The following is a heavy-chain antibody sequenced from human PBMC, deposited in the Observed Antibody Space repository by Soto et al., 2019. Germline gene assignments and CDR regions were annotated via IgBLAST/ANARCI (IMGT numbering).Heavy chain of an antibody. V-gene: IGHV3-15*01. Sequence: EVRLVESGGDLVKPGGSPRLSCVVSGLTFSNAWLSWVRQAPGKGLEWVGLIRGKLDGDTTDYAAPVKGRFTISKDDSKNTLYLQMNSLKTEDTAVYFCTTLLYGGNSDWGQGTLVTVSS. CDR1: GLTFSNAW. J-gene: IGHJ4*02. CDR3: TTLLYGGNSD. CDR2: IRGKLDGDTT. D-gene: IGHD4-17*01.